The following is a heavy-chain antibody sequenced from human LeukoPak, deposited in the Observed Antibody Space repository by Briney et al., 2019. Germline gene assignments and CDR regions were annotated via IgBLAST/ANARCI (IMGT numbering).Heavy chain of an antibody. CDR2: IYYSGST. J-gene: IGHJ4*02. Sequence: PSETLSLTCTVSGGSISSSSYYWGWIRQPPGKGLEWIGSIYYSGSTYYNPSLKSRVTISVDTSKNQFSLKLSSVTAADTAVYYCARGEGHLFWGQGTLVTVSS. CDR3: ARGEGHLF. CDR1: GGSISSSSYY. V-gene: IGHV4-39*07.